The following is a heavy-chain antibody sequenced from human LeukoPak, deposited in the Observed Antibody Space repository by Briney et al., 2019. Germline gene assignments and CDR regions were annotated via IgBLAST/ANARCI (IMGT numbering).Heavy chain of an antibody. CDR2: INPNSGGT. V-gene: IGHV1-2*04. D-gene: IGHD3-10*01. CDR3: ARGSATRRVHWFDP. J-gene: IGHJ5*02. CDR1: GYTFTGYY. Sequence: ASVKVSCKASGYTFTGYYMHWVRQAPGQGLEWMGWINPNSGGTNYAQKFQGWVTMTRDTSISTAYMELSRLRSDDTAVYYCARGSATRRVHWFDPWGQGALVTVSS.